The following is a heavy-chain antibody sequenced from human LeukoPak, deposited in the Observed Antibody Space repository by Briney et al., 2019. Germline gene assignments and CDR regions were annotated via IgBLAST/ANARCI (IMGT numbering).Heavy chain of an antibody. CDR2: ISYDGSNK. J-gene: IGHJ5*02. Sequence: GRSLRLSCAASGFTFSSYAMHWVRQATGKGLEWVAVISYDGSNKYYADSVKGRFTISRDNSKNTLYLQMNSLRAEDTAVYYCARDTPHSGSYRFDPWGQGTLVTVSS. V-gene: IGHV3-30-3*01. CDR3: ARDTPHSGSYRFDP. CDR1: GFTFSSYA. D-gene: IGHD1-26*01.